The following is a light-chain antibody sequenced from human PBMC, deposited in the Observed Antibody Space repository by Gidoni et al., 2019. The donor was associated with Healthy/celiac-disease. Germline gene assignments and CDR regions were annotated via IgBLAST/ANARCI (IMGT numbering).Light chain of an antibody. J-gene: IGLJ3*02. CDR2: GNS. V-gene: IGLV1-40*01. CDR1: SSNIGAGYD. Sequence: QSVLTQPPAVSGAPGQRVTIPCTGSSSNIGAGYDVHWYQPLPGPAPNLLIYGNSNRPSGVPDRFSGSKSGTSSSLAITGLQAEDAADYYCQSYDISLSAWVFGGGTKLTVL. CDR3: QSYDISLSAWV.